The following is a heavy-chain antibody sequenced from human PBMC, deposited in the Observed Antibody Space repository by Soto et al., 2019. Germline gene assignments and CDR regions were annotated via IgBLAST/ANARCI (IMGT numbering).Heavy chain of an antibody. CDR2: ISASGRDT. D-gene: IGHD6-19*01. Sequence: LRLSCVASGFTFSNYAMSWVRQAPGKGLEWVSGISASGRDTYYADSVKDRFTISRDSFKNTLYLQMNSLRAEDTGTYYCAKGKTSGWYYFDYWGQGALVTVSS. J-gene: IGHJ4*02. CDR1: GFTFSNYA. CDR3: AKGKTSGWYYFDY. V-gene: IGHV3-23*01.